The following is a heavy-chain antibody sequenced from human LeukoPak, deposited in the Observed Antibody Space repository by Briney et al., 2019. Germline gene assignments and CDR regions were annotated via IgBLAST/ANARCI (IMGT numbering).Heavy chain of an antibody. Sequence: ASVKVSCKASGYTFTGYYMHWVRQAPGQGLEWMGWINPNSGGTNYAQKFQGRVTMTRDTSISTAYMELSRLRSDDTAVYYCARDTGSTSCYGDCFWFDPWGQGTLVTVSS. CDR3: ARDTGSTSCYGDCFWFDP. J-gene: IGHJ5*02. CDR2: INPNSGGT. V-gene: IGHV1-2*02. CDR1: GYTFTGYY. D-gene: IGHD2-2*01.